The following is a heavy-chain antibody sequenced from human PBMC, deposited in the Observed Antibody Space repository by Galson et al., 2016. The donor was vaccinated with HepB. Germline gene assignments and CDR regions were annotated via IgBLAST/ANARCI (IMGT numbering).Heavy chain of an antibody. CDR1: GFTFNKYG. J-gene: IGHJ4*02. V-gene: IGHV3-30*18. CDR2: DSVHGGRK. CDR3: AKRHEYCPPVGCSVDF. Sequence: SLRLSCAASGFTFNKYGMHWVRQAPGKGLEWVAADSVHGGRKFYADAVKGRFTISRDSANNMLFLQMTSPRADDTAVYYCAKRHEYCPPVGCSVDFWGQGTLLTVSS. D-gene: IGHD3-10*02.